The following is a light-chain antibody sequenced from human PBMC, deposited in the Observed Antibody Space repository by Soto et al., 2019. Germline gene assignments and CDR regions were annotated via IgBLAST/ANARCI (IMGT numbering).Light chain of an antibody. J-gene: IGLJ2*01. CDR3: CSYTTSSTVV. CDR2: DVS. CDR1: SSDVGAYNY. Sequence: QSALTQPASVSGSPGQSITISCTGTSSDVGAYNYVSWYQQYPGKAPKVIIYDVSNRPSGVSNRFSGSKSANTASLTISGLQAEDEADYYCCSYTTSSTVVFGGGTKLTVL. V-gene: IGLV2-14*01.